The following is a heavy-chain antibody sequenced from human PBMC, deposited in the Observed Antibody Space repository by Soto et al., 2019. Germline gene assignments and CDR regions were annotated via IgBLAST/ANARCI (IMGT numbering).Heavy chain of an antibody. CDR3: ARDMIVPAATVGMDV. CDR2: MNPNSGNT. D-gene: IGHD2-2*01. Sequence: ASVKVSCKASGYTFTSYDINWVRQATGQGLEWMGWMNPNSGNTGYAQKFQGRATMTRNTSISTAYMELSSLRSEDTAVYYCARDMIVPAATVGMDVWGQGTTVTVSS. J-gene: IGHJ6*02. CDR1: GYTFTSYD. V-gene: IGHV1-8*01.